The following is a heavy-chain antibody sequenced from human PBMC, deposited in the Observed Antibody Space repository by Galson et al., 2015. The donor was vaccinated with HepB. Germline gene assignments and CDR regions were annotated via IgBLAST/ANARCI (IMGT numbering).Heavy chain of an antibody. Sequence: SVKVSCKASGYTFSRYAMNWVRQAPGQGLEWMGWINTNTGNPIYAQGFTGRFVFSLDTSVSTAYLQISSLKAEDTAVYYCARDAYGTNQKYAKDVWGQGTTVTVSS. V-gene: IGHV7-4-1*02. J-gene: IGHJ6*01. CDR3: ARDAYGTNQKYAKDV. CDR2: INTNTGNP. CDR1: GYTFSRYA. D-gene: IGHD2-8*01.